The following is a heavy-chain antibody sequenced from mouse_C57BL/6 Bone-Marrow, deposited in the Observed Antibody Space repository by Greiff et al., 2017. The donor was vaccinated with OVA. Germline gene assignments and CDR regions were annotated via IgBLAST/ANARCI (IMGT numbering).Heavy chain of an antibody. CDR2: IDPSDSYT. CDR1: GYTFTSYW. CDR3: ARRGYFFDY. V-gene: IGHV1-50*01. Sequence: QVQLQQPGAELVKPGASVKLSCKASGYTFTSYWMQWVKQRPGQGLEWIGEIDPSDSYTNYNQKFKGKATLTVDTSSSTAYMLLSSLTSEDSAVYYCARRGYFFDYWGQGTTLTVSS. J-gene: IGHJ2*01.